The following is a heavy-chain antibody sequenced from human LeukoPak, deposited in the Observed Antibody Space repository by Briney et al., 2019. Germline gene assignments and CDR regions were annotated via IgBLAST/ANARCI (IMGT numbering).Heavy chain of an antibody. J-gene: IGHJ4*02. D-gene: IGHD3-22*01. V-gene: IGHV1-24*01. CDR1: GYSVTELS. Sequence: GASVKVSCKVSGYSVTELSMHWVRQAPGLGLEWIGGFNREDAAPIYAQQFQGRVTMTGDTSTDTAYMELSSLRSEDTALYYCATLDSYYDKSGRPLLPDWGQGTLVTVSS. CDR3: ATLDSYYDKSGRPLLPD. CDR2: FNREDAAP.